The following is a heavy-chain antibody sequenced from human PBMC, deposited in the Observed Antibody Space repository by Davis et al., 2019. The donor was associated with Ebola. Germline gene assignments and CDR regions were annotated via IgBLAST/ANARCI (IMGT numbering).Heavy chain of an antibody. J-gene: IGHJ4*02. CDR2: ISYDGSNK. CDR1: GFTFSSYA. CDR3: ARRTPPDY. Sequence: GGSLRLSCVGSGFTFSSYAINWVRQAPGKGLEWVAVISYDGSNKYYADSVKGRFTISRDNSKNTLYLQMNSLRAEDTAVYYCARRTPPDYWGQGTLVTVSS. V-gene: IGHV3-30-3*01.